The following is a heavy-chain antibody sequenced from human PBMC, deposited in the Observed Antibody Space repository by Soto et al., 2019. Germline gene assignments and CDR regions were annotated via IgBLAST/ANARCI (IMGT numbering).Heavy chain of an antibody. CDR3: TSQGTYDSSGYYLNY. D-gene: IGHD3-22*01. Sequence: KTSETLSLTCTVSGGSFKSGSYSWSWIRQPPGKGLEWIGYVYHTGRTSYNPSLKSRVAISVETSKNQFFLKLSSVTAADTAIYYCTSQGTYDSSGYYLNYWGQGTLVTVSS. V-gene: IGHV4-61*01. CDR1: GGSFKSGSYS. J-gene: IGHJ4*02. CDR2: VYHTGRT.